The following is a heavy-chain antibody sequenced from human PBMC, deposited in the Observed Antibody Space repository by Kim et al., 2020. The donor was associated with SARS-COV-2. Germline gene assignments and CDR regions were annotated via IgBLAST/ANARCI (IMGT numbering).Heavy chain of an antibody. CDR3: ARGVNYYYYYGMDV. V-gene: IGHV3-30*04. D-gene: IGHD1-7*01. CDR1: GFTFSSYA. CDR2: ISYDGSNK. Sequence: GGSLRLSCAASGFTFSSYAMHWVRQAPGKGLEWVAVISYDGSNKYYADSVKGRFTISRDNSKNTLYLQMNSLRAEDTAVYYCARGVNYYYYYGMDVWGQG. J-gene: IGHJ6*02.